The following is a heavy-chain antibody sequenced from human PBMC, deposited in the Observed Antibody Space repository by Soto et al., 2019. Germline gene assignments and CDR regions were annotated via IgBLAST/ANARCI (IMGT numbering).Heavy chain of an antibody. Sequence: QVQLVQSGAEVKKPGSSVKVSCKASGDTFSNHTISWVRQAPGQGLEGMGRIIPILGVAHYAQKFQGRVKITADKSTSTAYMELSSLRSADTAVYYCARVAEMGTVTKGYYYYMDVWGTGTTVTVSS. CDR2: IIPILGVA. CDR3: ARVAEMGTVTKGYYYYMDV. V-gene: IGHV1-69*04. D-gene: IGHD4-17*01. J-gene: IGHJ6*03. CDR1: GDTFSNHT.